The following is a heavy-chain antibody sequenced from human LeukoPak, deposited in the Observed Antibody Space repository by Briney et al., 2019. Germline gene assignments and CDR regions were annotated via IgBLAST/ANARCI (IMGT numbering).Heavy chain of an antibody. V-gene: IGHV3-30*02. CDR1: GFTSSTYG. J-gene: IGHJ4*02. D-gene: IGHD3-10*01. CDR3: VKDSEVLNY. Sequence: GGSLRLSCAASGFTSSTYGMHWVRQAPGRGLEWVTFIQNDGNKKYYGDSVKGRFTISRDNSKNTVYLQMSSPRGEDTALYYCVKDSEVLNYWGQGTVVTVSS. CDR2: IQNDGNKK.